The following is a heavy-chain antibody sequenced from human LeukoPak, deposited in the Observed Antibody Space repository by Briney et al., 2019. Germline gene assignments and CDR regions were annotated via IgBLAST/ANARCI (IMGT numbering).Heavy chain of an antibody. Sequence: PSETLSLTCTVSGVSITSGNYYWIWIPDPDGLGLDGIRRIYTSGSTNYNPSLKIRVTISIDTNQNQFALKSSTATAADTPVYDCERERERTVGVIINYYYYMDAWGKGTTVTVSS. D-gene: IGHD3-3*01. CDR2: IYTSGST. V-gene: IGHV4-61*02. CDR1: GVSITSGNYY. J-gene: IGHJ6*03. CDR3: ERERERTVGVIINYYYYMDA.